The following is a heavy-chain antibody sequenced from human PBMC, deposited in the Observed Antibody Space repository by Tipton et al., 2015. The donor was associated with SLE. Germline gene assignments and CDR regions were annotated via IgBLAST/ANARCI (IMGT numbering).Heavy chain of an antibody. CDR2: IYHSGST. J-gene: IGHJ4*02. Sequence: TLSLTCAVSGYSISSGYYWGWIRQPPGKGLEWIGSIYHSGSTYYNPSLKSRVTISVDTSKNQFSLKLSSVTAADTAVYYCARDDGYNWEGFDYWGQGTLVTVSS. CDR3: ARDDGYNWEGFDY. V-gene: IGHV4-38-2*02. D-gene: IGHD5-24*01. CDR1: GYSISSGYY.